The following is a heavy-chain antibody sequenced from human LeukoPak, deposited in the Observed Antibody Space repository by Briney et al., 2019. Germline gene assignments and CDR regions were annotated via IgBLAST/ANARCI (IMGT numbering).Heavy chain of an antibody. V-gene: IGHV1-69*13. CDR3: ARNRGDGITIFGVAPRYYYGMDV. CDR1: GGTFSSYA. Sequence: ASVKVSCKASGGTFSSYAINWVRQAPGQGLEWMGGIIPIFGTTNYAQKFQGRVTITADDSTSTAYMELSSLRSDDTAVYYCARNRGDGITIFGVAPRYYYGMDVWGQGTTVTVSS. D-gene: IGHD3-3*01. CDR2: IIPIFGTT. J-gene: IGHJ6*02.